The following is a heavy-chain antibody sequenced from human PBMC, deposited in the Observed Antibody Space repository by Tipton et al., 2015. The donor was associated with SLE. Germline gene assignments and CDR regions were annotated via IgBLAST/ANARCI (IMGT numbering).Heavy chain of an antibody. CDR3: ARLSGSEPAV. CDR1: GGSISSGGYF. CDR2: IYYSGST. J-gene: IGHJ6*02. V-gene: IGHV4-31*03. D-gene: IGHD1-26*01. Sequence: TLSLTCSVSGGSISSGGYFWSWIRQHPGKGLEWIGYIYYSGSTFYNPSLKSRVTFSVDTSANQFSLKLSSVTAADMAVYYCARLSGSEPAVWGQGTTVTVSS.